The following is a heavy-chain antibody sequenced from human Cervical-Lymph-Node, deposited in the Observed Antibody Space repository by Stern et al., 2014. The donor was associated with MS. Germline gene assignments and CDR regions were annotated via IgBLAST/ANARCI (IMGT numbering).Heavy chain of an antibody. J-gene: IGHJ4*02. V-gene: IGHV3-74*02. CDR2: INGDGTNT. Sequence: EVQLEESGGDLVQPGGSLRLSCAASGFTFSSYWMQWVRQAPGKGLVYVSRINGDGTNTNYADSVKGRFTISRDNARNTLYLQMNSLRAEDTAVYYCARSDSGKYDYWGQGTLVTVSS. D-gene: IGHD3-10*01. CDR1: GFTFSSYW. CDR3: ARSDSGKYDY.